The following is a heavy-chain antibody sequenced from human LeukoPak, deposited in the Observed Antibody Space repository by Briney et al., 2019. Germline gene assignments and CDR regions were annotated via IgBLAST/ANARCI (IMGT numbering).Heavy chain of an antibody. CDR2: ITSNGGYT. CDR1: GLTFSNYP. Sequence: PGGSLRLSCAASGLTFSNYPMHWVRQAPGKGLEYVSAITSNGGYTYYANSVKGRFTISRDDSKNTLYLQMGSLRVEDMAVYYCARAAARSWPDYWGQGTLVTVSS. D-gene: IGHD6-13*01. J-gene: IGHJ4*02. CDR3: ARAAARSWPDY. V-gene: IGHV3-64*01.